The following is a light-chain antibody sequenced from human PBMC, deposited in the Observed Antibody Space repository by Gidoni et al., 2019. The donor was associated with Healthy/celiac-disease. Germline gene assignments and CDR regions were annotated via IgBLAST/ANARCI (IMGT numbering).Light chain of an antibody. V-gene: IGKV3-20*01. Sequence: EIVLTQSPGTLSLSPGERATLSCRASQSVSSNYLAWYQHKIGQAPRLLIYGASSRATGIPDRFSGSGSGTDFTLTISRLEPEDFAVYYCQHYGSSSFTFGPXTKVDIK. J-gene: IGKJ3*01. CDR1: QSVSSNY. CDR2: GAS. CDR3: QHYGSSSFT.